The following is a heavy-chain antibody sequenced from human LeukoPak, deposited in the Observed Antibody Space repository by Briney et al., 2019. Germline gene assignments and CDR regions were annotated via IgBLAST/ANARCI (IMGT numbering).Heavy chain of an antibody. Sequence: SVMVSCKASGGTFSSYAISWVRQAPGQGLEWMGGIIPIFGTANYTQKFQGRVTITTGESTSTAYMELSSLRSEDTAVYYCARVSDCSSTSFPPTYWGQGTLVTVSS. V-gene: IGHV1-69*05. CDR1: GGTFSSYA. J-gene: IGHJ4*02. CDR2: IIPIFGTA. D-gene: IGHD2-2*01. CDR3: ARVSDCSSTSFPPTY.